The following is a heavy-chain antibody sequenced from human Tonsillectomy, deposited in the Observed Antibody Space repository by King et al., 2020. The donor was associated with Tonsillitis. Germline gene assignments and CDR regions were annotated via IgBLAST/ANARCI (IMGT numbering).Heavy chain of an antibody. CDR1: GFSLSTSGMC. Sequence: VTLKESGPAVVKPTQTLTLTCTFSGFSLSTSGMCVNWVRQPPGKALEWLARIDWEDEKYYSTSLKTRLTISKDTSKNQVVLRMTNMDPVDTATYYCARMVLVDYYYYAMDVWGQGTTVTVSS. D-gene: IGHD1-26*01. V-gene: IGHV2-70*15. J-gene: IGHJ6*02. CDR2: IDWEDEK. CDR3: ARMVLVDYYYYAMDV.